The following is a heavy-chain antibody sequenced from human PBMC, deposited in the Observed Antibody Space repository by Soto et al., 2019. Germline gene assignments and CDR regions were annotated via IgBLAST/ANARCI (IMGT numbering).Heavy chain of an antibody. Sequence: QVQLQQWGAGLLKPSETLSLTCAVYGGSFSGYYWSWIRQPPGKGLEWIGEINHSGSTNYNPSLKSRVTISVDTSKNQFSLKLSSVTAADTAVYYCARGRIAAGWPTATEYFQHWGQGTLVTVSS. CDR3: ARGRIAAGWPTATEYFQH. V-gene: IGHV4-34*01. D-gene: IGHD6-25*01. J-gene: IGHJ1*01. CDR1: GGSFSGYY. CDR2: INHSGST.